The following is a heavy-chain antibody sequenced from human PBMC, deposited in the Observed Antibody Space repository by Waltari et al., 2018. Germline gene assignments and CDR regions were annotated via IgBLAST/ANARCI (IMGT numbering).Heavy chain of an antibody. J-gene: IGHJ4*02. Sequence: EVQLLESGGGLVKPGGSLRLPCVASGFIVSSYAMTWVRRAPGKGLEWVSTISDRGSNTYYADSVKGRFTISRDNSKNTLYLQMNSLRAEDTAVYFCAKERTVSGTGSDFWGQGTLVTVSS. CDR2: ISDRGSNT. CDR3: AKERTVSGTGSDF. D-gene: IGHD6-19*01. CDR1: GFIVSSYA. V-gene: IGHV3-23*01.